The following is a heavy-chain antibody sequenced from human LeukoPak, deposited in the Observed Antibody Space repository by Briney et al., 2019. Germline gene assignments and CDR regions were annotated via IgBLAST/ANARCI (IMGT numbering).Heavy chain of an antibody. V-gene: IGHV4-31*03. D-gene: IGHD3-16*01. Sequence: SETLSLTCTVSGGSISSGGFSWSWIRQHPGKGLEWIGYIYYSGSPYYNPSLKSRVTISVDTSKNQFSLKLSSVTAADTAVYYCARVFGYTYAFLDYWGQGTLVTVSS. CDR3: ARVFGYTYAFLDY. J-gene: IGHJ4*02. CDR1: GGSISSGGFS. CDR2: IYYSGSP.